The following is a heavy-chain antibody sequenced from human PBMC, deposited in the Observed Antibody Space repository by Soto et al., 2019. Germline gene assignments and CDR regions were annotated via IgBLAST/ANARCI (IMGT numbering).Heavy chain of an antibody. CDR2: MNPNSGNT. CDR3: ARGLARYCSSTSCHYYYYYYMDV. D-gene: IGHD2-2*01. J-gene: IGHJ6*03. Sequence: QVQLVQSGAEVKKPGASVKVSCKASGYTFTSYDINWVRQATGQGLEWMGWMNPNSGNTGSAQKFQGRVTMTRNTSISTAYMELSSLRSEDTAVYYCARGLARYCSSTSCHYYYYYYMDVWGKGTTVTVSS. CDR1: GYTFTSYD. V-gene: IGHV1-8*01.